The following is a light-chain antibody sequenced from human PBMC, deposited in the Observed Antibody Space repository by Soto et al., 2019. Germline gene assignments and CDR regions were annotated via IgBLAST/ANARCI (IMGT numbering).Light chain of an antibody. V-gene: IGLV2-23*02. J-gene: IGLJ2*01. CDR1: SSDVGTYNL. Sequence: QSALTQPASVSGSPGQSITLSCTGASSDVGTYNLVSWYQQHPGKAPKLIIYEVRKRPSGLSNRFSGSKSGNTASLTISGLQAEDEADYYCGSYAGSNSVIFGGGTKLTVL. CDR3: GSYAGSNSVI. CDR2: EVR.